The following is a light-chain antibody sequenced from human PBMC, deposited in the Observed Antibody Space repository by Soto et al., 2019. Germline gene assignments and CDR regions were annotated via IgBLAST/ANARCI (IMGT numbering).Light chain of an antibody. V-gene: IGKV1-39*01. CDR2: LAS. CDR1: QSIRNY. Sequence: DIQMTQSPSSLSSSIGDRATLTCRASQSIRNYLNWYQQRPGKAPKLLIYLASRVPAGVPSRFSGSGSGTDFPLTISSLQPEYFATYYCQQSFTPPWPFGPGTKVDIQ. CDR3: QQSFTPPWP. J-gene: IGKJ1*01.